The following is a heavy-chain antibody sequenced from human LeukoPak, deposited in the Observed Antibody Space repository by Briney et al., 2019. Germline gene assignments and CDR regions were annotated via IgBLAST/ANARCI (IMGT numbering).Heavy chain of an antibody. Sequence: SETLSLTCTVSGGSISSYYWSWIRQPPGKGLEWIGYIYYSGSTNYNPSLKSRVTISVDTSKNQFSLKRSSVTAADTAVYYCARHPGIAAADYWGQGTLVTVSS. CDR1: GGSISSYY. J-gene: IGHJ4*02. CDR3: ARHPGIAAADY. CDR2: IYYSGST. V-gene: IGHV4-59*08. D-gene: IGHD6-13*01.